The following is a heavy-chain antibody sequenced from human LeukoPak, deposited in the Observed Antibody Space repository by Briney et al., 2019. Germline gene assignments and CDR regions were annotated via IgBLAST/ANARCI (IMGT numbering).Heavy chain of an antibody. D-gene: IGHD4-23*01. J-gene: IGHJ4*02. CDR3: ARLCGNFPYFDY. Sequence: VASVKVSCKASGYTFTGYYMHWVRQAPGQGLEWMGRINPTSGGTNYAQKFQGRVTMTRDTSISTTNMELSRLRSDDTAVYYCARLCGNFPYFDYWGQGTLVTVSS. CDR1: GYTFTGYY. CDR2: INPTSGGT. V-gene: IGHV1-2*06.